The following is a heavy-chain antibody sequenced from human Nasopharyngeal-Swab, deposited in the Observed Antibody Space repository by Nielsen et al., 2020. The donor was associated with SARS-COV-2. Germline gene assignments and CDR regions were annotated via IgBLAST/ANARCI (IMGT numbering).Heavy chain of an antibody. V-gene: IGHV1-46*01. CDR3: ARDGGGFYDSSDYYYFDY. D-gene: IGHD3-22*01. J-gene: IGHJ4*02. CDR1: GYTLTGNY. Sequence: ASVKVSCKASGYTLTGNYMHWVRQAPGQGLEWVGIINPTGGSATYAQKFRGRVTMTRDTSTNTVYMELRSLRSEDTAIYYCARDGGGFYDSSDYYYFDYWGQGTRFTVSS. CDR2: INPTGGSA.